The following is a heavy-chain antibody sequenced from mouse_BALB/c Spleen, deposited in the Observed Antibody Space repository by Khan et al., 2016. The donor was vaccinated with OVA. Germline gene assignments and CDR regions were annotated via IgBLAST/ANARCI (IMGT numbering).Heavy chain of an antibody. J-gene: IGHJ3*01. V-gene: IGHV1S136*01. CDR3: LLSLLYCGSAYEGCAY. CDR2: ISPNSDGS. CDR1: GYTFTSYV. Sequence: VQLQQSGPELVKPGASVKMSCKASGYTFTSYVMHWVKQKPRQGLEWIGYISPNSDGSKYNEKFRGKATLTSDKSSSTAYMELSSLTSEDSAVYYCLLSLLYCGSAYEGCAYWGQGTLVTVAA. D-gene: IGHD1-1*01.